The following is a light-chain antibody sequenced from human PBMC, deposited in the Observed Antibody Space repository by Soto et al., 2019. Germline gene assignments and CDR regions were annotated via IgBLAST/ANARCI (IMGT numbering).Light chain of an antibody. CDR1: QSVSSSY. J-gene: IGKJ2*01. Sequence: EIVLTQSPGTLSLSPGERATLSCRASQSVSSSYLAWYQQKPRQAPRLLIYGASSRTTGLPDRFSGSGSGTDFTLTISRLEAEDVEVYYCGQYGSSPFAFGRGTNLEIK. CDR2: GAS. CDR3: GQYGSSPFA. V-gene: IGKV3-20*01.